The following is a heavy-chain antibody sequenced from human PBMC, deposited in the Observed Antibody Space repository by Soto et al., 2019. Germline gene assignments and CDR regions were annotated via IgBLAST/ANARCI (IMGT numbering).Heavy chain of an antibody. CDR1: GYTFTSYD. CDR3: ARVGTGAVWYQWFGP. J-gene: IGHJ5*02. V-gene: IGHV1-8*01. Sequence: GASVKVSCKASGYTFTSYDINWVRQATGQGLEWMGWMNPNSGNTGYAQKFQGRVTMTRNTSINTAYMELSSLRSEDTAVYYCARVGTGAVWYQWFGPWGQGTLVTVSS. CDR2: MNPNSGNT. D-gene: IGHD6-13*01.